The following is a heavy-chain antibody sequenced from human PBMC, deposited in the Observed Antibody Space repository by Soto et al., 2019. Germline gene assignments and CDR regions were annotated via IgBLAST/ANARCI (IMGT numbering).Heavy chain of an antibody. CDR3: ARDCHVLRYFEWLLQPCYYGMDV. D-gene: IGHD3-9*01. V-gene: IGHV1-18*01. Sequence: ASVKVSCKASGYTFTSYGISWVRQAPGQGLEWMGWISAYNGNTNYAQKLQGRVTMTTDTSTSTAYMELRSLRSDDTAVYYCARDCHVLRYFEWLLQPCYYGMDVWGQGTTVTVSS. J-gene: IGHJ6*02. CDR2: ISAYNGNT. CDR1: GYTFTSYG.